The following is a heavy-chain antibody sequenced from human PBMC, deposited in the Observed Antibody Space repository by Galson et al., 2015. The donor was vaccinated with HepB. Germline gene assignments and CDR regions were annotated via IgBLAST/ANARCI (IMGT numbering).Heavy chain of an antibody. V-gene: IGHV3-11*01. D-gene: IGHD6-19*01. CDR3: ARGLLDGTDYFDY. Sequence: LSCAASGFTFSDYYMTWIRQAPGKGLQWLSHISSSGTSIYYADSVKGRFTISRDNAKNSMYLQMNSLRAEDTAVYYCARGLLDGTDYFDYWGQGTLVTISS. CDR1: GFTFSDYY. CDR2: ISSSGTSI. J-gene: IGHJ4*02.